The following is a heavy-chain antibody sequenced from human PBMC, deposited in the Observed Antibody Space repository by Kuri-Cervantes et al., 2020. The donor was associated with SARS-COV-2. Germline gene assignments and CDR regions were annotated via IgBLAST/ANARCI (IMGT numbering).Heavy chain of an antibody. V-gene: IGHV3-23*01. Sequence: LSLTCAASGFTFSSYAMSWVRQAPGKGLEWVSLITGSGDNTYYADSVRGRSTISRDNSRNTLYLQMNSLRTEDTAVYYCAKGGPMVRGEIRNNWFDPWGQGTLVTVSS. J-gene: IGHJ5*02. D-gene: IGHD3-10*01. CDR3: AKGGPMVRGEIRNNWFDP. CDR1: GFTFSSYA. CDR2: ITGSGDNT.